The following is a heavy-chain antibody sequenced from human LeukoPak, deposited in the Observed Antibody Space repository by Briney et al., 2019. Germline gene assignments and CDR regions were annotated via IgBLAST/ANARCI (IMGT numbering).Heavy chain of an antibody. J-gene: IGHJ4*02. D-gene: IGHD3-22*01. CDR2: ISISSYI. CDR3: ARVFDYYDRSGYYRPFDY. V-gene: IGHV3-21*01. Sequence: GGSLRLSCAASGVTFSSDSMNWVCQAPGKGLEWVSSISISSYIYYADPVNGRFTISRDNAKNPLYLQMNSLRAEDTAVDYCARVFDYYDRSGYYRPFDYWGEGTLVTVSS. CDR1: GVTFSSDS.